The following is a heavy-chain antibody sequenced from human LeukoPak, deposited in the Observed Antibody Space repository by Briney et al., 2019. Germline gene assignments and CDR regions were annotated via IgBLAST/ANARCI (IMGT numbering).Heavy chain of an antibody. CDR2: ISSSSSYT. CDR3: ARDRIYASDI. J-gene: IGHJ3*02. V-gene: IGHV3-11*06. Sequence: KAGGSLRLSCAASGFTFSDYYMSWIRQAPGKGLEWISFISSSSSYTNYADSVKGRFTMSRDNAKNLLYLQMNSLRDEDSAVYFCARDRIYASDIWGQGTMVTVSS. CDR1: GFTFSDYY.